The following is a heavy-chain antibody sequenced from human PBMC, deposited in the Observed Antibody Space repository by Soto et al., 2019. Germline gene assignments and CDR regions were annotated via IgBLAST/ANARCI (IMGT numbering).Heavy chain of an antibody. D-gene: IGHD2-2*01. Sequence: QVQLVQSGAEVKKPGASVKVSCKASGYTFTSYGISWVRQAPGQGLEWMGWISAYNGNTNCAQKLQGRVTMTTDTSTSTAYMELRSLRSDDTAVYYCARDPKTVVVPAANYYYYMDVWGKGTTVTVSS. CDR3: ARDPKTVVVPAANYYYYMDV. V-gene: IGHV1-18*01. CDR1: GYTFTSYG. CDR2: ISAYNGNT. J-gene: IGHJ6*03.